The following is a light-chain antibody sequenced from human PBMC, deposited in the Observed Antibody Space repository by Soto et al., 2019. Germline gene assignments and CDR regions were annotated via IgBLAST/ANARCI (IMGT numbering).Light chain of an antibody. CDR2: KAS. CDR3: RYWDDYSRT. J-gene: IGKJ1*01. CDR1: QSITDW. V-gene: IGKV1-5*03. Sequence: DIQMTQSPSTLSASVGDRVTITCRASQSITDWLAWYQQKPGKAPKFLIYKASNLEGGVPSRFSGSGSRTEFTLTLSSVQPEDFATYYCRYWDDYSRTFGQGTKVEIK.